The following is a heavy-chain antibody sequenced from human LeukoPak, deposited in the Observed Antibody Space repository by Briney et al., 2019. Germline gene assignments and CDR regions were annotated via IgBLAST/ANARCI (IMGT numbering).Heavy chain of an antibody. CDR2: ISGSGGST. D-gene: IGHD4-23*01. CDR1: GFTFSSYA. V-gene: IGHV3-23*01. J-gene: IGHJ6*02. Sequence: GGSLRLSCAASGFTFSSYAMSWVRQAPGKGLEWVSAISGSGGSTYYADSVKGRFTISRDNSKNTLYLQMNSLRAEDTAVYYCAILGGYYYYYGMDVWGQGTTVTVSS. CDR3: AILGGYYYYYGMDV.